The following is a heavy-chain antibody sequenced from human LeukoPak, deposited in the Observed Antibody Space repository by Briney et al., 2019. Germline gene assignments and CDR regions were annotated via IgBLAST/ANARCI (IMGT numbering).Heavy chain of an antibody. CDR2: IYPGDSDT. Sequence: GEPLKISCKGSGYSFTSYWIGWVRQMPGKGLEWMGIIYPGDSDTRYSPSLQGQVTISADKSISTAYLQWSSLKASDTAMYYCARRGYNWNDSIYYFDYWGQGTLVTVSS. CDR1: GYSFTSYW. CDR3: ARRGYNWNDSIYYFDY. D-gene: IGHD1-20*01. V-gene: IGHV5-51*01. J-gene: IGHJ4*02.